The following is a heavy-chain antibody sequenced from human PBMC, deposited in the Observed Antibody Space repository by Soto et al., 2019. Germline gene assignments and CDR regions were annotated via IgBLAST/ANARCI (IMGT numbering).Heavy chain of an antibody. Sequence: GVSPXLSFAASGFTFSSYSMSWVRQAPGKGLEWVSAISGSGGSTYYADSVKGRFTISRDNSKNTLYLQMNSLRAEDTAVYYCAKDQTTVTTDVYFDYWGQGTLVTVSS. D-gene: IGHD4-17*01. CDR1: GFTFSSYS. J-gene: IGHJ4*02. CDR2: ISGSGGST. V-gene: IGHV3-23*01. CDR3: AKDQTTVTTDVYFDY.